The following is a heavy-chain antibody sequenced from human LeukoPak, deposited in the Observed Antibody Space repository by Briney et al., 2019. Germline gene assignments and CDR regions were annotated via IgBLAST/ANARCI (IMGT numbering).Heavy chain of an antibody. J-gene: IGHJ4*02. D-gene: IGHD1-26*01. V-gene: IGHV4-34*01. Sequence: PXETLSLTCAVYGGSFSGYYWSWIRQPPGKGLEWIGEINHSGSTNYNPSLKSRVTISVDTSKNQFSLKLSSVTAADTAVYYCARARRWELRRGAYFDYWGQGTLVTVSS. CDR3: ARARRWELRRGAYFDY. CDR1: GGSFSGYY. CDR2: INHSGST.